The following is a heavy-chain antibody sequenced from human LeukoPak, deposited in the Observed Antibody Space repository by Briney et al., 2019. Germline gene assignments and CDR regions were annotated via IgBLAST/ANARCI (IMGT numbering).Heavy chain of an antibody. D-gene: IGHD4-17*01. Sequence: PGGSLRLSCAASGFTFSSYAMSWVRQPPGKGLEWVSSISVSGGTTYYADSVKGRFTISRDNSKNTLYLQMNSLTAEDAAVYYCAKDPRYGDRGWGQGTLVTVSS. V-gene: IGHV3-23*01. CDR2: ISVSGGTT. CDR1: GFTFSSYA. J-gene: IGHJ4*02. CDR3: AKDPRYGDRG.